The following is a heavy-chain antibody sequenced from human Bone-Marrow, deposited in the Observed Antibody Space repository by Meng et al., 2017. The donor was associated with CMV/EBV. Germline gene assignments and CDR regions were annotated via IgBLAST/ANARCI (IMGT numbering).Heavy chain of an antibody. CDR1: GFTFSSYS. J-gene: IGHJ4*02. Sequence: GESLKISCAASGFTFSSYSMNWVRQAPGKGLEWVSSISSSSSYIYYAGSVKGRFTISRDNAKNSLYLQMNSLRAEDTAVYYCASTVATYYDFWSGYQTYFYWGQGTLVTVSS. V-gene: IGHV3-21*01. D-gene: IGHD3-3*01. CDR3: ASTVATYYDFWSGYQTYFY. CDR2: ISSSSSYI.